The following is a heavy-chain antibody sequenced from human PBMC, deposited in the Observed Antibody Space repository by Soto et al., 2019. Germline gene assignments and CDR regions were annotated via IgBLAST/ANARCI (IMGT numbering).Heavy chain of an antibody. V-gene: IGHV4-59*01. CDR2: IYYIGNT. CDR3: AAGLDHNKVGY. CDR1: GGSISPSY. Sequence: QVRLQESGPGLVKPSETLSLTCTVSGGSISPSYWNWVRQPPGKRPEWIGCIYYIGNTHYNPFLKSRVTISRDTSKNQFSLELTSVTAADTAMYFCAAGLDHNKVGYWGQGTLVTVSS. J-gene: IGHJ4*02. D-gene: IGHD2-2*03.